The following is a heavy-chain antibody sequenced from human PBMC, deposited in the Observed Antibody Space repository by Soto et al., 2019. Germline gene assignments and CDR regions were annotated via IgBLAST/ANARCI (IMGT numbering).Heavy chain of an antibody. D-gene: IGHD3-10*01. CDR2: IYYSGST. CDR3: ERQIYGSGSYYLNY. J-gene: IGHJ4*02. CDR1: GGSISSSSYY. V-gene: IGHV4-39*01. Sequence: PSETLSLTCTVSGGSISSSSYYWGWIRQPPGKGLEWIGSIYYSGSTYYNPSLKSRVTISVDTSKNQFSLKLSSVTAADMAVYYCERQIYGSGSYYLNYWGQGTLVTVSS.